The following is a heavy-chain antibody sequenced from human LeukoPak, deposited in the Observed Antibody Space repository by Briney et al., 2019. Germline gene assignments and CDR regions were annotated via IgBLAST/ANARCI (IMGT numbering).Heavy chain of an antibody. CDR1: GFTFSSHG. V-gene: IGHV3-23*01. Sequence: GETLRLSCAASGFTFSSHGMNWVRQAPGKGLEWVSGISGSGGNTYYADSVKGRFTISRDNSKNTLYLQMNSLRAEDTAVYYCARAGPTYYYDSSGYYSAFDIWGQGTMVTVSS. D-gene: IGHD3-22*01. J-gene: IGHJ3*02. CDR2: ISGSGGNT. CDR3: ARAGPTYYYDSSGYYSAFDI.